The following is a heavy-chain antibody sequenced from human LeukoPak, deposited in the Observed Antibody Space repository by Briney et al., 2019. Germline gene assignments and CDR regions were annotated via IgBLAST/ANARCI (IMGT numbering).Heavy chain of an antibody. J-gene: IGHJ4*02. CDR3: ALDDRGSYSFDY. D-gene: IGHD1-26*01. CDR1: GYTFTSYG. CDR2: ISAYNGNT. Sequence: ASVTVSCKASGYTFTSYGISWVRQAPGQGLEWMGWISAYNGNTNYAQKLQGRVTMTTDTSTSTAYTELRSLRSDDTAVYYCALDDRGSYSFDYWGQGTLVTVSS. V-gene: IGHV1-18*01.